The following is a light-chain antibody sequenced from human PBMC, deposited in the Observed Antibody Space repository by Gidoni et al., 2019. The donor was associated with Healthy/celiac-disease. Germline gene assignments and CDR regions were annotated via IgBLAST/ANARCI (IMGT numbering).Light chain of an antibody. CDR2: AAS. CDR3: QQSYSTLGT. V-gene: IGKV1-39*01. J-gene: IGKJ1*01. CDR1: QSISSY. Sequence: ITCRASQSISSYLNWYQQKPGKAPKLLIYAASSLQSGVPSRFSGSGSGTDFTLTISSLQPEDFATYYCQQSYSTLGTFGQGTKVEIK.